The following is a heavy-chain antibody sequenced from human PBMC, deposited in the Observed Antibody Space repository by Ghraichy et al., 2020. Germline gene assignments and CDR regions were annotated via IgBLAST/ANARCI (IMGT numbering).Heavy chain of an antibody. CDR1: GFTFSSHS. D-gene: IGHD3-22*01. CDR3: ARDSEGYDSSGYYYVFRDY. J-gene: IGHJ4*02. V-gene: IGHV3-48*02. CDR2: ISSSSSTI. Sequence: LSLTCAASGFTFSSHSLNWVRQAPGKGLEWISYISSSSSTIYYADSVKGRFTISRDNAKSSLYLQMNRLRDEDTAVYYCARDSEGYDSSGYYYVFRDYWGQGTLVTVSS.